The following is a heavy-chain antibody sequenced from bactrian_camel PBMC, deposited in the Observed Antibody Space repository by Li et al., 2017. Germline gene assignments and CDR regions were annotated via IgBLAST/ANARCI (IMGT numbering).Heavy chain of an antibody. V-gene: IGHV3S54*01. J-gene: IGHJ4*01. Sequence: HVQLVESGGDSVQAGGSLKLSCLVSGNTISANCMAWFRQAPGKEREGIAAIYTVVGSTYYADSVKGRFTISQDNAKNTLYLQMNSLKPEDTAMYYCAAGGGNGAFCYTGERSMDYWGQGTQVTVS. CDR2: IYTVVGST. D-gene: IGHD2*01. CDR3: AAGGGNGAFCYTGERSMDY. CDR1: GNTISANC.